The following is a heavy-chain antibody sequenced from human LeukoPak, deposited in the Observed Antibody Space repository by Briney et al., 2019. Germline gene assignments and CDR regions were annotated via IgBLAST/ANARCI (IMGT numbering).Heavy chain of an antibody. D-gene: IGHD5-18*01. V-gene: IGHV3-30*18. Sequence: GGSLRLSCAASGFTFSSYGMHWVRQAPGKGLEWVAVISYDGSNKYYADSVKGRFTISRDNSKNTLYLQMNSLRGEDTAVYYCAKDLGVDTAMALDYWGQGTLVTVSS. J-gene: IGHJ4*02. CDR3: AKDLGVDTAMALDY. CDR1: GFTFSSYG. CDR2: ISYDGSNK.